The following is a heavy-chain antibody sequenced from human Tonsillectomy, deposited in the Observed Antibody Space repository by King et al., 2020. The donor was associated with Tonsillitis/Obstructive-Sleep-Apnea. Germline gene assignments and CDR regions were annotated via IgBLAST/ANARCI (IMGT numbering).Heavy chain of an antibody. CDR3: ARDYGSWFGELGWFDP. CDR1: GVTFSSYA. Sequence: VQLVESGGGVVQPGRSLRLSCAASGVTFSSYAMHWVRQAPGKGLEWVAVISYDGSNKYYADSVKGRFTISRDNSKNTLYLQMNSLRAEDTAVYYCARDYGSWFGELGWFDPWGQGTLVTVSS. CDR2: ISYDGSNK. D-gene: IGHD3-10*01. J-gene: IGHJ5*02. V-gene: IGHV3-30*04.